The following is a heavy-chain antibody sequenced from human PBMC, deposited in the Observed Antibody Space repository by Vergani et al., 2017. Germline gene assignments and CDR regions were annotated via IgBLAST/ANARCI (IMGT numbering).Heavy chain of an antibody. CDR3: AREDWNYYFDY. CDR2: INPNSGRT. J-gene: IGHJ4*02. Sequence: QVQLVQSGAEVKKPGASVKVSCKASGYTFTGYYMYWVRQAPGHGLEWMGWINPNSGRTNYAQKFQGRVTMTRDTSISTAYMELSRLTYDDTAVYYCAREDWNYYFDYWGQGTLVTVSS. D-gene: IGHD1-7*01. V-gene: IGHV1-2*02. CDR1: GYTFTGYY.